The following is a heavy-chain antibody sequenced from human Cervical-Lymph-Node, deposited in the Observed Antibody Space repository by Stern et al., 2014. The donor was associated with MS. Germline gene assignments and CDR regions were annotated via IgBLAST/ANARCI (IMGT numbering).Heavy chain of an antibody. J-gene: IGHJ4*02. CDR1: GYTFTSYA. V-gene: IGHV7-4-1*02. CDR3: ARGGGSHSDTWEDY. Sequence: VQLEESGSELRKPGASVKVSCKASGYTFTSYAMNWVRQAPGQGLEWMGGINTKTGKATFAQGFTGRFVFSLDTSVSTAYLQINSLKSEDTAVYFCARGGGSHSDTWEDYWGQGTLVTVSS. D-gene: IGHD1-26*01. CDR2: INTKTGKA.